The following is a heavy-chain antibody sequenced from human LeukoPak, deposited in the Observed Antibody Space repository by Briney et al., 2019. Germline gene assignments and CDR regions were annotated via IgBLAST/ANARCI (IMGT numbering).Heavy chain of an antibody. Sequence: PGGSLRLSCVASGFSIGPFWMTWVRQAPGKGLEWVANIRGDASRLYYVDSVKGRFTISRDNSKNTLYLQMNSLRAEDTAVYYCAREKKYRRAFDIWGQGTMVTVSS. D-gene: IGHD3-16*02. CDR3: AREKKYRRAFDI. CDR1: GFSIGPFW. J-gene: IGHJ3*02. CDR2: IRGDASRL. V-gene: IGHV3-7*03.